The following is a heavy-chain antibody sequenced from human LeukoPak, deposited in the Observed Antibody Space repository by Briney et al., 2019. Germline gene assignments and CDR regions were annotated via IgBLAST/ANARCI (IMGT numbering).Heavy chain of an antibody. CDR2: ISSSSSTI. Sequence: GGSLRLSCAASGFTFSSYSMNWVRQAPGKGLEWVSYISSSSSTIYYADSVKGRFTISRDNAKNSLYLQMNSLRDEDTAVYYCARDVGFIAAAGTFNYWGQGTLVTVSS. CDR1: GFTFSSYS. V-gene: IGHV3-48*02. CDR3: ARDVGFIAAAGTFNY. D-gene: IGHD6-13*01. J-gene: IGHJ4*02.